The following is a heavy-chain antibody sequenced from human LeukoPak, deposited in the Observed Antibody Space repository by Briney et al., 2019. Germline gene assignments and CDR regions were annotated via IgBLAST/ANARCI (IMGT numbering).Heavy chain of an antibody. V-gene: IGHV4-59*01. Sequence: PSETLSLTCTVSGGSMSSYSWSWIRQPPGEGLEWIGFIYYSGSTNYNPSLKSRVTISVDTSKNQFSLKLSSVTAADTAVYYCARDERGWFDPWGQGTLVTVSS. CDR3: ARDERGWFDP. J-gene: IGHJ5*02. CDR2: IYYSGST. CDR1: GGSMSSYS. D-gene: IGHD3-10*01.